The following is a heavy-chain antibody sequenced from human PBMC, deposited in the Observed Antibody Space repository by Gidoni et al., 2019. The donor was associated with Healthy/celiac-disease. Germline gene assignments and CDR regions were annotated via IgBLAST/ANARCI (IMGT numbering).Heavy chain of an antibody. J-gene: IGHJ6*04. CDR2: IIPIFGTA. D-gene: IGHD2-15*01. V-gene: IGHV1-69*01. CDR3: ARGDIVVVVAATGPYYYGMDV. Sequence: QVQLVQSGAEVKKPGSSVKVSCKASGGTFSSYALSWVRQAPGQGLEWMGGIIPIFGTANYEQKFQGRVTITADESTSTAYMELSSLRSEDTAVYYCARGDIVVVVAATGPYYYGMDVWGKGTTVTVSS. CDR1: GGTFSSYA.